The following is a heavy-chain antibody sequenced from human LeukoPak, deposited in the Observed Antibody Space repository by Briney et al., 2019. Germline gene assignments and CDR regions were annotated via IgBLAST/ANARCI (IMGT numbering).Heavy chain of an antibody. D-gene: IGHD3-22*01. Sequence: IPSETLPLTCAVYGGSFSGYYWSWIRQPPGKGLEWIGEINHSGSTNYNPSLKSRVTISVDTSKNQFSLKLSSVTAADTAVYYCAIDYYDSSGFNGIDYWGQGTLVTVSS. V-gene: IGHV4-34*01. CDR3: AIDYYDSSGFNGIDY. CDR2: INHSGST. J-gene: IGHJ4*02. CDR1: GGSFSGYY.